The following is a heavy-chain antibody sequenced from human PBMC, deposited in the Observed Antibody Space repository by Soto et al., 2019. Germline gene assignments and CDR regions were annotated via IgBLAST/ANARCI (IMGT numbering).Heavy chain of an antibody. CDR2: IYFSGTT. V-gene: IGHV4-4*02. J-gene: IGHJ6*04. CDR3: GRAGGRFYGMDV. Sequence: SETLAIGCASSVGSISITNRWSWFRQPPGKGLEWIGEIYFSGTTKFNRSLKSRISMLVGKSKNHFSLTLTSVTAADTAVYYCGRAGGRFYGMDVWGKGNTVTV. CDR1: VGSISITNR.